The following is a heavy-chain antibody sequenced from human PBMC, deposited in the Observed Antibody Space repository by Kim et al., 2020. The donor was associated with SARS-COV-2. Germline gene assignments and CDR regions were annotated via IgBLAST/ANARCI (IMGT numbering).Heavy chain of an antibody. J-gene: IGHJ4*02. CDR1: GYRFTSFY. D-gene: IGHD5-12*01. CDR3: TRPERGFTYPAF. CDR2: IYPGDSDT. Sequence: GESLKISCRGSGYRFTSFYIGWVRQLPGKGLEWMGIIYPGDSDTKYSPSFQGQVTISADKSINTDYLQWSSLKASDTATYYCTRPERGFTYPAFWGQGTLVTVSS. V-gene: IGHV5-51*01.